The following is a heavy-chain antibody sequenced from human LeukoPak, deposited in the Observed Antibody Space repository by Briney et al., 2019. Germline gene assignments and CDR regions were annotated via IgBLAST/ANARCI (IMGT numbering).Heavy chain of an antibody. CDR2: INHSGST. CDR1: GGSFSGYY. V-gene: IGHV4-34*01. Sequence: SETLSLTCAVYGGSFSGYYWNWIRQSPGKGLEWIGEINHSGSTNYNPSLKSRVTISLDTSDDQFSLKLSSVTAADTAVYYCARRPTGIDYWGQGTLVTVSS. D-gene: IGHD4-17*01. J-gene: IGHJ4*02. CDR3: ARRPTGIDY.